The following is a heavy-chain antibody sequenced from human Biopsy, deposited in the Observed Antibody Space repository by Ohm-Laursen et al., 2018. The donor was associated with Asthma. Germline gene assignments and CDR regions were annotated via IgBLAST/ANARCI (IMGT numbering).Heavy chain of an antibody. V-gene: IGHV1-24*01. CDR2: HDHEEGGT. J-gene: IGHJ4*02. CDR3: ASDFPKDYVRYNFQF. Sequence: ATVKISCKLSGYSLTDLSMHWVRQAPGQGLEWMGGHDHEEGGTVNAWRFQGRVTMTEDTSTDTAYVELSSLSSDDTAVYYCASDFPKDYVRYNFQFWGQGTLVTVSS. D-gene: IGHD4-17*01. CDR1: GYSLTDLS.